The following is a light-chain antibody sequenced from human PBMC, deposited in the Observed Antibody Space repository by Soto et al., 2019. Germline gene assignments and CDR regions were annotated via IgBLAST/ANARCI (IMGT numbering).Light chain of an antibody. CDR1: QSVSSN. V-gene: IGKV3-15*01. Sequence: EIVMTQYPATLSVSPGERATLSCRASQSVSSNLAWYQQKPGQAPRLLIYGASTRATGIPASFSGSGSGTEFTLTISSLQSEDLAVYSCQKYNNWPTWTFGQGTKVEIK. CDR2: GAS. CDR3: QKYNNWPTWT. J-gene: IGKJ1*01.